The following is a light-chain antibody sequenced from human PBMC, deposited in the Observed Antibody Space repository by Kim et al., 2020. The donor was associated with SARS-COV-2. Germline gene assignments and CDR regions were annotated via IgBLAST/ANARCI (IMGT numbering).Light chain of an antibody. V-gene: IGKV1-39*01. Sequence: ASVGDRVTITCRASQSISSSLNWYQQKPGKAPKLLIYAASSLQSGVPSRFSGSASGTDFTLTISSLQPEDFATYYCQQSYSTPLTFGGGTKVDIK. J-gene: IGKJ4*01. CDR1: QSISSS. CDR3: QQSYSTPLT. CDR2: AAS.